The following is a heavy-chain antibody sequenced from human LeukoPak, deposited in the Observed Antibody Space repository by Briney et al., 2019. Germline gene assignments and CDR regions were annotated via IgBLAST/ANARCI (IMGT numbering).Heavy chain of an antibody. CDR3: ARAPFDYGGNSIRFHH. D-gene: IGHD4-23*01. Sequence: SQTLSLTCTVSGGTISSGGYYWSWIGQHPGEGLEWIGYIDYGRRTYYNPPLKRRVIISVDTSKAHFSLKLSSGNAADTAVYYCARAPFDYGGNSIRFHHWGQGNPVTVSS. V-gene: IGHV4-31*03. CDR1: GGTISSGGYY. J-gene: IGHJ4*02. CDR2: IDYGRRT.